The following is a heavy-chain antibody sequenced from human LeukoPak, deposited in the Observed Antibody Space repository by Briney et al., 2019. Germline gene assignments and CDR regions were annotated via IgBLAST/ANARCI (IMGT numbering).Heavy chain of an antibody. CDR3: AKDKWYSSSYYYFDY. J-gene: IGHJ4*02. D-gene: IGHD6-13*01. CDR2: ISWNSGSI. Sequence: GGSLRLSCAASGFTFDDYAMHWVRQAPGKGLEWVSGISWNSGSIVYADSVKGRFTISRDNAKNSLFLQMNSLRAEDTALYYCAKDKWYSSSYYYFDYWGQGTLVTVSS. V-gene: IGHV3-9*01. CDR1: GFTFDDYA.